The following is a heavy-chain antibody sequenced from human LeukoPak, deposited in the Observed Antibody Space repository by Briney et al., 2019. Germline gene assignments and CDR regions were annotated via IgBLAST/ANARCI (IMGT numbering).Heavy chain of an antibody. J-gene: IGHJ4*02. D-gene: IGHD6-19*01. CDR2: IYSGGST. CDR1: GFTVSSNY. Sequence: GGSLRLSCAASGFTVSSNYMSWVRPAPGKVLEWVSVIYSGGSTYYADSVKGRFTISRDNSKNTLYLQMNSLRAEDPAVYYCARGLKYSSGWYYFDYWGQGTLVTVSS. CDR3: ARGLKYSSGWYYFDY. V-gene: IGHV3-53*01.